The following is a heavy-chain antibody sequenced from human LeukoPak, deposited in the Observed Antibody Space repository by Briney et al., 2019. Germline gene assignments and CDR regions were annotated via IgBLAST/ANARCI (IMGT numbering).Heavy chain of an antibody. Sequence: GGPIRLSCAASGFMFSSYWMIWVRQAPGKRLEWVANIKQGGSEKYYVDSVKGRFTISRDNAKNSLYLQTNSLRAEDTAVYYCARAGAYHFDNWGQGTLVTVSS. CDR2: IKQGGSEK. CDR3: ARAGAYHFDN. CDR1: GFMFSSYW. J-gene: IGHJ4*02. V-gene: IGHV3-7*02. D-gene: IGHD3-16*01.